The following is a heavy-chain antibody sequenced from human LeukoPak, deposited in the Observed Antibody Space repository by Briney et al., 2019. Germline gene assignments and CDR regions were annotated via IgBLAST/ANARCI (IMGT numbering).Heavy chain of an antibody. D-gene: IGHD3-22*01. CDR3: ATYSSLNRREFQF. Sequence: GGSLSLSCAASGFTFSDYALGWVRQAPGRGLEWVATLSGSGAGTYYSDSVQGRFTISRDNAKNSLYLQMNSLRAEDTAVYYCATYSSLNRREFQFWGQGTLLTVSS. CDR1: GFTFSDYA. J-gene: IGHJ1*01. CDR2: LSGSGAGT. V-gene: IGHV3-23*01.